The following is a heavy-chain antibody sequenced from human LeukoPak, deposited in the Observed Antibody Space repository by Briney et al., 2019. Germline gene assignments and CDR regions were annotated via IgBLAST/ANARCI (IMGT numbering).Heavy chain of an antibody. V-gene: IGHV3-7*01. D-gene: IGHD3-22*01. CDR1: GFTFSTYW. CDR2: INKDGSDR. CDR3: ATHYYDPRRYSDY. Sequence: PGGSLRLSCAASGFTFSTYWMSWVRQAPGKGLEWVANINKDGSDRYYVDSVKGRFIISRDNARKSVYLQMNSLRVEDTAVYYCATHYYDPRRYSDYWGQGTLVTVSS. J-gene: IGHJ4*02.